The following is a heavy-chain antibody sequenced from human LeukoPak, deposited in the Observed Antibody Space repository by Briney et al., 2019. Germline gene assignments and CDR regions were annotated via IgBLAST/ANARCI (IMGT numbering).Heavy chain of an antibody. CDR2: ISGSGGST. V-gene: IGHV3-23*01. J-gene: IGHJ5*02. CDR3: ARVLNGSPWYYYDSSGNPFDP. D-gene: IGHD3-22*01. CDR1: GFTFSSYA. Sequence: PGGSLRLSCAASGFTFSSYAMSWVRQAPGKGLEWVSAISGSGGSTYYADSVKGRFTISRDNSKNTLYLQMNSLRAEDTAVYYCARVLNGSPWYYYDSSGNPFDPWGQGTLVTVSS.